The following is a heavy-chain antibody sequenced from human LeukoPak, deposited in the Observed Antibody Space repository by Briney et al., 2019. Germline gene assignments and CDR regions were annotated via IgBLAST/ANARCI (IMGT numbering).Heavy chain of an antibody. J-gene: IGHJ3*02. D-gene: IGHD5-12*01. CDR3: ARGPDIVATMGAFDI. CDR2: INPNSGGT. CDR1: GYTFTGYY. Sequence: ASVKVSCKASGYTFTGYYMHWVRQAPGQGLEWMGWINPNSGGTNYAQKFQGRVTMTRDTSISTAYMELSRLRSVDTAVYYCARGPDIVATMGAFDIWGQGTMVTVSS. V-gene: IGHV1-2*02.